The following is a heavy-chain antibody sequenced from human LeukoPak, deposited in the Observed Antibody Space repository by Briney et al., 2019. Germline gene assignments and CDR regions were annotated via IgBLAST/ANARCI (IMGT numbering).Heavy chain of an antibody. D-gene: IGHD6-19*01. J-gene: IGHJ4*02. Sequence: GGSLRLSCAASGFTFSSYAMSWVRQAPGKGLEWVSAISGSGGSTYYADSVKGRFTISRDNSKNTLYLQMNSLRAEDTAVYYCAKGGDSSGWYGVFDYWGQGTLVTVSS. V-gene: IGHV3-23*01. CDR3: AKGGDSSGWYGVFDY. CDR2: ISGSGGST. CDR1: GFTFSSYA.